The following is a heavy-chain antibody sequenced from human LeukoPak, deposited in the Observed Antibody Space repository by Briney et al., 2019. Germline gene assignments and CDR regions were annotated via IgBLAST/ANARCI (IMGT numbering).Heavy chain of an antibody. V-gene: IGHV3-53*01. D-gene: IGHD6-13*01. Sequence: GGSLRLSCAASGFIVNTKYMSWIRQAPGRELEWVSVMYSGGTAFYSDSVRGRFTISRDNAKNSLYLQMNGLRADDTAVYYCAREITAAAAYYLDYWGQGTLVTVSS. CDR2: MYSGGTA. CDR1: GFIVNTKY. J-gene: IGHJ4*02. CDR3: AREITAAAAYYLDY.